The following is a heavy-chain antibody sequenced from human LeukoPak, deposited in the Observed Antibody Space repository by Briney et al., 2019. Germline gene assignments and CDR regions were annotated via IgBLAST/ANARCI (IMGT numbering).Heavy chain of an antibody. Sequence: GGSLRLSCAASGFTFSNYWMHWVRQAPGKGLVWVSRINSDGRSTNYADSVKGRFTISRDNAKNSLYLQMNSLRAEDTAVYYCAREGLEWLPYYYYYYMDVWGKGTTVTISS. D-gene: IGHD3-3*01. V-gene: IGHV3-74*01. CDR1: GFTFSNYW. J-gene: IGHJ6*03. CDR3: AREGLEWLPYYYYYYMDV. CDR2: INSDGRST.